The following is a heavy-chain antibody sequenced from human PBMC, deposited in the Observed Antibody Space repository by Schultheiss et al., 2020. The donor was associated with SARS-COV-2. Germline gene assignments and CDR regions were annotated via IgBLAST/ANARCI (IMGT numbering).Heavy chain of an antibody. V-gene: IGHV3-21*01. CDR2: ISSSSSYI. CDR1: GFTFSSYA. J-gene: IGHJ4*02. Sequence: GGSLRLSCAASGFTFSSYAMSWVRQAPGKGLEWVSSISSSSSYIYYADSVKGRFTISRDNAKNSLYLQMNSLRAEDTAVYYCARDKYYDSSGYYDDYFDYWGQGTLVTVSS. CDR3: ARDKYYDSSGYYDDYFDY. D-gene: IGHD3-22*01.